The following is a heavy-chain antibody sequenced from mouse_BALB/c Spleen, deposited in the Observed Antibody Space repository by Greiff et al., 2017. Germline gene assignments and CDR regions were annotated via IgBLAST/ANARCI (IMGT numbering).Heavy chain of an antibody. CDR1: GFTFTDYY. CDR2: IRNKANGYTT. D-gene: IGHD1-1*01. J-gene: IGHJ1*01. V-gene: IGHV7-3*02. Sequence: DVMLVESGGGLVQPGGSLRLSCATSGFTFTDYYMSWVRQPPGKALEWLGFIRNKANGYTTEYSASVKGRFTISRDNSQSILYLQMNTLRAEDSATYYCARDGGSLYFDVWGAGTTVTVSS. CDR3: ARDGGSLYFDV.